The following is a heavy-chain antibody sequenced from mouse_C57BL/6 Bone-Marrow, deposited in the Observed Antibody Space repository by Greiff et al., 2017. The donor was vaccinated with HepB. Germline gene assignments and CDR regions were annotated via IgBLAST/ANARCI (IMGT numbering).Heavy chain of an antibody. CDR1: GFTFTDYY. J-gene: IGHJ2*01. CDR2: IRNKANGYTT. CDR3: ARTGYYFDY. Sequence: EVLLVESGGGLVQPGGSLSLSCAASGFTFTDYYMSWVRHPPGKALGWLGFIRNKANGYTTEYSASVKGRFTISRDNSQSILYLQMNALRAEDSATYYCARTGYYFDYWGQGTTLTVSS. V-gene: IGHV7-3*01. D-gene: IGHD2-2*01.